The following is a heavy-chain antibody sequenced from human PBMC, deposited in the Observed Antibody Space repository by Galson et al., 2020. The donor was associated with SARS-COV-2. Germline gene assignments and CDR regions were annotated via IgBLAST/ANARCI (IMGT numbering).Heavy chain of an antibody. CDR2: VYPSGTT. V-gene: IGHV4-38-2*02. CDR1: GYSVSTTNY. CDR3: ARQGVNMIVLVTVPGWYFDL. J-gene: IGHJ2*01. Sequence: QSLSLTCTVSGYSVSTTNYWGWVRQPPGRGLEWIGSVYPSGTTYYNPSLKSRVTISVDTSKNQFSLRLDSVTAADTALYYCARQGVNMIVLVTVPGWYFDLWGRGTLVTVSS. D-gene: IGHD3-22*01.